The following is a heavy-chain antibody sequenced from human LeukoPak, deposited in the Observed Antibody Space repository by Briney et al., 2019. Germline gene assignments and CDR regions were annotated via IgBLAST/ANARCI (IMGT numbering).Heavy chain of an antibody. CDR1: GFTFSSYW. Sequence: PGGSLRLSCAASGFTFSSYWMSWVRQAPGKGLEWVANIKQDGSEKYFVDSVKGRFTISRDNAKNSLYLQMNSLRTEDTAVYYCARDVRGSVTSYFYYYMDVWGKGTTVTVSS. D-gene: IGHD5-18*01. CDR2: IKQDGSEK. CDR3: ARDVRGSVTSYFYYYMDV. J-gene: IGHJ6*03. V-gene: IGHV3-7*01.